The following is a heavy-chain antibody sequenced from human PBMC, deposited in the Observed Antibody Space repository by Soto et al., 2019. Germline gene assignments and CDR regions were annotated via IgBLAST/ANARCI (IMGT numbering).Heavy chain of an antibody. Sequence: PGGSLILSCATSGFTFTNYAMTWVRQAPDKGLEWVADIWYDGSKKYYADSVKGRFTISRDNSKNTLYLQMNSLRVEDTGVYYCARDRVTMGRENPYLYYGLKVWGQGTTVTVSS. CDR2: IWYDGSKK. J-gene: IGHJ6*02. D-gene: IGHD3-10*01. CDR1: GFTFTNYA. V-gene: IGHV3-33*08. CDR3: ARDRVTMGRENPYLYYGLKV.